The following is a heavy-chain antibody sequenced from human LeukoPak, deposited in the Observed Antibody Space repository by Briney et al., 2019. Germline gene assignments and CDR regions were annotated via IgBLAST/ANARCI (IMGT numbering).Heavy chain of an antibody. V-gene: IGHV3-23*01. Sequence: GGSLRLSCAASGFTFGTYAMTWVRQAPGMGLEWVSTILNNGVSTYHADSVKGRFTISRDNAKNTLYLQMNSLRVEDTAVYFCAKARFPYGMDVWGQGTTVIVSS. CDR1: GFTFGTYA. J-gene: IGHJ6*02. CDR2: ILNNGVST. D-gene: IGHD3-3*01. CDR3: AKARFPYGMDV.